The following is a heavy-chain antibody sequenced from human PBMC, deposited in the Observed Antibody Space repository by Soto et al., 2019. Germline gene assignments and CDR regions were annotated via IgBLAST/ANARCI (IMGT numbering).Heavy chain of an antibody. CDR1: GFTFSSYA. Sequence: GGSLRLSCAASGFTFSSYAMSWVRQAPGKGLEWVSTISGSGSSTYSADSVKGRFTISRDNSKNTLYLQMNSLRAEDTAVYYCAGGSCYFYWCEPTGAFDIWGQGTMVTVSS. V-gene: IGHV3-23*01. CDR2: ISGSGSST. D-gene: IGHD2-15*01. J-gene: IGHJ3*02. CDR3: AGGSCYFYWCEPTGAFDI.